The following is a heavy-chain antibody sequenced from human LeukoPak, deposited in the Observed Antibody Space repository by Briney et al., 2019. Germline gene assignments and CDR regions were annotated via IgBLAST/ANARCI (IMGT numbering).Heavy chain of an antibody. V-gene: IGHV3-30*18. CDR3: AKGHSTLRLGELSCDY. J-gene: IGHJ4*02. D-gene: IGHD3-16*02. CDR2: ISYDGSNK. CDR1: GFTFSNYG. Sequence: GGSLRLSCAASGFTFSNYGMHWVRQAPGKGLEWVAVISYDGSNKYYADSVKGRFTISRDNSKNTLYLQMNSPRAEDTAVYYCAKGHSTLRLGELSCDYWGQGTLVTVSS.